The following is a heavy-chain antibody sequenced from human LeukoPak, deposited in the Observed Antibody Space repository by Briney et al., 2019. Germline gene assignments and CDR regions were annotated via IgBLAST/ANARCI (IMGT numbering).Heavy chain of an antibody. CDR2: IKYDGSEQ. V-gene: IGHV3-7*01. J-gene: IGHJ4*02. CDR1: GFTFSNYW. CDR3: ARAVPTGCDYFDY. Sequence: SGGSLRLSCAASGFTFSNYWMSWVRQPPGKGLEWVANIKYDGSEQYYVDSVKGRFTISRDNAKNTLYLQMNSLRAEDTAVYYCARAVPTGCDYFDYWGQGTLVTVSS. D-gene: IGHD4-17*01.